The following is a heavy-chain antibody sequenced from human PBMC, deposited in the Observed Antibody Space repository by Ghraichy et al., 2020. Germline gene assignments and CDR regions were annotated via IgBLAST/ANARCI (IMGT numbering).Heavy chain of an antibody. Sequence: GGSLRLSCAAAGFTFSNYSMSWVRQAPGKGLVWVSVISGSGTTTYYADSVKGRFTISRDNSKNTLYLHMNSLRADDTAVYSCAKGGGWWEAIYYFDYWGQGTLVTVSS. J-gene: IGHJ4*02. CDR2: ISGSGTTT. D-gene: IGHD1-26*01. CDR1: GFTFSNYS. CDR3: AKGGGWWEAIYYFDY. V-gene: IGHV3-23*01.